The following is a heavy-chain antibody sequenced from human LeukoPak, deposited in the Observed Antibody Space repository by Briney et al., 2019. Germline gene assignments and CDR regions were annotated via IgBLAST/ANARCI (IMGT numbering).Heavy chain of an antibody. J-gene: IGHJ4*02. V-gene: IGHV1-69*01. CDR2: IIPIFGTA. D-gene: IGHD3-10*01. CDR1: GGTFSSYA. CDR3: AGRLLWFGGGFDY. Sequence: SVKVSRKASGGTFSSYAISWVRQAPGQGLEWMGGIIPIFGTANYAQKFQGRVTITADESTSTAYMELSSLRSEDTAVYYCAGRLLWFGGGFDYWGQGTLVTVSS.